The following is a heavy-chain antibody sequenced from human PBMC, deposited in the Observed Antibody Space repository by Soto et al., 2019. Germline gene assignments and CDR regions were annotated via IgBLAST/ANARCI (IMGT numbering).Heavy chain of an antibody. D-gene: IGHD6-19*01. Sequence: QVQLQESGPGLVKPSQTLSLTCTVSGGSIRSGGYYWSWIRQHPGKGLEWIGYIYYSGSAYYNPSLKGRVSLSLDTSKTQFSLKLSAVTAADTAVYYCAREEGVRAVAGIGSWGQGTLVTVSS. CDR2: IYYSGSA. J-gene: IGHJ4*02. CDR3: AREEGVRAVAGIGS. CDR1: GGSIRSGGYY. V-gene: IGHV4-31*03.